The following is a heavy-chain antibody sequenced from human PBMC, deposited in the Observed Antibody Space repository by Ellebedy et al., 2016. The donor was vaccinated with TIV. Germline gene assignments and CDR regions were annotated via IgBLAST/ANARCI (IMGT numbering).Heavy chain of an antibody. CDR2: ISSAGGTI. CDR3: VRGTGSGYSYSLGS. J-gene: IGHJ4*02. V-gene: IGHV3-48*04. Sequence: GGSLRLXXVSSGFSFSGHSMNWVRQAPGKGLEWVSYISSAGGTIYHADAVKGRFSTHRDNIRRSLDLQMTRLRAEDTAVYYCVRGTGSGYSYSLGSWGQGTLVTVSS. D-gene: IGHD3-22*01. CDR1: GFSFSGHS.